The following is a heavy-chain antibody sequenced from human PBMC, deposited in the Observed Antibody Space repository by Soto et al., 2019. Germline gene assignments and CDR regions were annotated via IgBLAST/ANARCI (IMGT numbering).Heavy chain of an antibody. D-gene: IGHD3-3*01. CDR3: ARIMGGDFWSGYYQDYYYYYMDV. CDR2: ISSSSSYI. CDR1: GFTFSSYS. V-gene: IGHV3-21*01. J-gene: IGHJ6*03. Sequence: GGSLRLSCAASGFTFSSYSMNWVRQAPGKGLEWVSSISSSSSYIYYADSVKGRFTISRDNAKNSLYLQMNSLRAEDTAVYYCARIMGGDFWSGYYQDYYYYYMDVWGKGTTVTVSS.